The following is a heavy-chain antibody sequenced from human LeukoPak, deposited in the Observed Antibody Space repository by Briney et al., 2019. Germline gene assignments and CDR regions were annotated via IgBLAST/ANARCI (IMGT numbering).Heavy chain of an antibody. CDR2: INHSGST. CDR3: ARGRGYCSSTSCYEFFDY. J-gene: IGHJ4*02. D-gene: IGHD2-2*01. CDR1: GGSFSGYY. V-gene: IGHV4-34*01. Sequence: PSETPSLTCAVYGGSFSGYYWSWIRQPPGKGLEWIGEINHSGSTNYNPSLKSRVTISVDTSKNQFSLKLSSVTAADTAVYYCARGRGYCSSTSCYEFFDYWGQGTLVTVSS.